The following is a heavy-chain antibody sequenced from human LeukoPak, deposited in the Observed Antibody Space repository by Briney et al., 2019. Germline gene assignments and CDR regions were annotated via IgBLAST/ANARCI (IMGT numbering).Heavy chain of an antibody. V-gene: IGHV4-61*02. CDR1: GGSISSGSYY. CDR2: IYTSGST. D-gene: IGHD3-16*02. J-gene: IGHJ4*02. CDR3: ARGRWDVWGSYRPGYFDY. Sequence: SETLSLTCTVSGGSISSGSYYWSWIRQPAGKGLEWIGRIYTSGSTNYNPSLKSRVTISVDTSKNHFSLKLSSVTAADTAVYYCARGRWDVWGSYRPGYFDYWGQGTLVTVSS.